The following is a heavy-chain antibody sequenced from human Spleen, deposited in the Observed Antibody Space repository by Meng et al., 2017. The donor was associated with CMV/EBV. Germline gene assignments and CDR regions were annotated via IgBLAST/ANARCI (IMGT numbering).Heavy chain of an antibody. CDR1: GGSISSSNW. J-gene: IGHJ6*02. Sequence: GSLRLSCAVSGGSISSSNWWSWVRQPPGKGLEWIGEIYHSGSTNYNPSLKSRVTISVDKSKNQFSLKLSSVTAADTAVYYCARVSSGSDDYYYYYGMDVWGQGTTVTVS. CDR3: ARVSSGSDDYYYYYGMDV. D-gene: IGHD1-26*01. CDR2: IYHSGST. V-gene: IGHV4-4*02.